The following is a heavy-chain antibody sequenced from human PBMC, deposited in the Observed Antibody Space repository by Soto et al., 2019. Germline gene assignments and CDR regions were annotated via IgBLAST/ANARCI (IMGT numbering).Heavy chain of an antibody. CDR2: ISGSGSST. CDR1: GFIFSNYA. Sequence: VGSLRLSCAASGFIFSNYAMSWVRQAPVKVLEWVSFISGSGSSTYYADSLKVRFTISRDNAKNSMSLQMNSLRDEDTAVYYCAREGKTAFGDVLGPFDYWGQGILLTVSS. CDR3: AREGKTAFGDVLGPFDY. D-gene: IGHD3-3*01. J-gene: IGHJ4*02. V-gene: IGHV3-23*01.